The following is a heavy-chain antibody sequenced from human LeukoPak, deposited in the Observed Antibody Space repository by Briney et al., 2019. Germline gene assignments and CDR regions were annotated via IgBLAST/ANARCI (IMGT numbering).Heavy chain of an antibody. CDR1: GGSISTYY. V-gene: IGHV4-4*07. CDR3: ARETRNCTNGMCSTRDFDS. J-gene: IGHJ4*02. D-gene: IGHD2-8*01. Sequence: SETLSLNCTVSGGSISTYYWNWIRQPAGKGLEWIGRVNIGGSTNYNPSLQSRVTMSVDTSKNQFCLKLSSVTAADTAVYYCARETRNCTNGMCSTRDFDSWGQGTLVTVS. CDR2: VNIGGST.